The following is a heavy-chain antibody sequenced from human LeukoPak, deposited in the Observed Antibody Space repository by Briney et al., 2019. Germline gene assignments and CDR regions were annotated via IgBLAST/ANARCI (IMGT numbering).Heavy chain of an antibody. J-gene: IGHJ4*02. CDR2: IIPILGIA. Sequence: GASVKVSCKASGGTFSSYAISWVRPAPGQGLEWMGRIIPILGIANYAQKFQGRVTITADKSTSTAYMELSSLRSEDTAVYYCARDFRALAADYWGQGTLVTVSS. CDR1: GGTFSSYA. CDR3: ARDFRALAADY. D-gene: IGHD6-13*01. V-gene: IGHV1-69*04.